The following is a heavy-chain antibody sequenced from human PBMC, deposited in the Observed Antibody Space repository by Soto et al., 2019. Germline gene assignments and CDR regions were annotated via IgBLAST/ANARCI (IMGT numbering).Heavy chain of an antibody. CDR1: GFTFSDYY. CDR2: ISGNGEGI. V-gene: IGHV3-11*04. J-gene: IGHJ4*02. CDR3: ARDLGGWPDY. D-gene: IGHD2-15*01. Sequence: GGSLRLSCAASGFTFSDYYIHWIRRAPGKGLEWISYISGNGEGIQYAASARGRFTISRDNGKNSLFLQMNSLKAEDTAVYYSARDLGGWPDYWGQGTLVTVSS.